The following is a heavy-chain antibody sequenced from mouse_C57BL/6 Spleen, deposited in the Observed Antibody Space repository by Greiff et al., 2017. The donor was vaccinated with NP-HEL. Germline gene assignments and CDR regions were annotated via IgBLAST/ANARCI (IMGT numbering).Heavy chain of an antibody. J-gene: IGHJ2*01. V-gene: IGHV1-15*01. CDR1: GYTFTDYE. Sequence: VQLVESGAELVRPGASVTLSCKASGYTFTDYEMHWVKQTPVHGLEWIGAIDPETGGTAYNQKFKGKALLTADKSSSTAYMELRSLTSEDSAVYYCTIYPFDYWGQGTTLTVSS. CDR3: TIYPFDY. CDR2: IDPETGGT. D-gene: IGHD2-3*01.